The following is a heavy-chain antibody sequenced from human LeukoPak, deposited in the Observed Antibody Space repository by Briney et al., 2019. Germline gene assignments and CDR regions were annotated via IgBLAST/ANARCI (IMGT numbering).Heavy chain of an antibody. Sequence: ASVKVSCKASGYTFTGYYMRWVRQAPGQGLEWMGRINPNSGGTNYAQKFQGRVTMTRDTSISTAYMELSRLRSDDTAVYYCASQYYYDSSGYYYPYWGQGTLVTVSS. CDR1: GYTFTGYY. J-gene: IGHJ4*02. V-gene: IGHV1-2*06. CDR2: INPNSGGT. D-gene: IGHD3-22*01. CDR3: ASQYYYDSSGYYYPY.